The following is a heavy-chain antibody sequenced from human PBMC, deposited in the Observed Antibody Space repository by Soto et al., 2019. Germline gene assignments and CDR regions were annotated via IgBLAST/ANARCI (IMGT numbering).Heavy chain of an antibody. CDR3: ARAAAPERYYDSSGYYPRWAFDI. J-gene: IGHJ3*02. D-gene: IGHD3-22*01. V-gene: IGHV4-59*01. CDR2: IYYSGST. Sequence: SDTLSLTCTVSGGSISSYYWSWIRQPPGKGLEWIGYIYYSGSTNYNPSLKSRVTISVDTSKNQFSLKLSSVTAADTAVYYCARAAAPERYYDSSGYYPRWAFDIWGQGTMVTVSS. CDR1: GGSISSYY.